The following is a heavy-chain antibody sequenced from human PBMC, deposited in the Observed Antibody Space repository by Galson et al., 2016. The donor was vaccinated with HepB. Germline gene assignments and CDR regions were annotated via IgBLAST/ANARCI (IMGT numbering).Heavy chain of an antibody. CDR1: GFTFSRYG. V-gene: IGHV3-33*01. CDR2: IWQDGTQK. J-gene: IGHJ4*02. D-gene: IGHD5-18*01. CDR3: ARSDTAMVADLDS. Sequence: SLRLSCAASGFTFSRYGMHWVRQAPGKGLEWVAVIWQDGTQKYYGESVKGRFTISRDNSNNKLFLQMDSLRGEDTAVYYCARSDTAMVADLDSWGQGTQVIVSS.